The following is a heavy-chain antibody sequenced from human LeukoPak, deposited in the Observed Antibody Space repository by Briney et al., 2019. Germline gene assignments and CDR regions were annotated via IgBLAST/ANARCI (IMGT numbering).Heavy chain of an antibody. V-gene: IGHV1-2*02. CDR2: INPNSGGT. J-gene: IGHJ3*02. D-gene: IGHD2-15*01. Sequence: ASVKVSCKASGYTFTGYYMHWVRQAPGQGLEWMGWINPNSGGTNYAQKLQGRVTMTTDTSTSTAYMELRSLRSDDTAVYYCATGYCSGGSCYSEDAFDIWGQGTMVTVSS. CDR1: GYTFTGYY. CDR3: ATGYCSGGSCYSEDAFDI.